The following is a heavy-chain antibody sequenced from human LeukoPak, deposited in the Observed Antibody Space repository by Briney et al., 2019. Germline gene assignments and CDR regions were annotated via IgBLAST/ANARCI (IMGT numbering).Heavy chain of an antibody. D-gene: IGHD3-3*01. V-gene: IGHV4-4*07. Sequence: PSETLSLTCTVSGGSISSYYWSWIRQPAGKGLEWIGRIYTSGSTNYNPSLKSRATMSVDTSKNQFSLKLSSVTAADTAVYYCAYYDFWSGYFNWGQGTLVTVSS. CDR2: IYTSGST. CDR3: AYYDFWSGYFN. J-gene: IGHJ4*02. CDR1: GGSISSYY.